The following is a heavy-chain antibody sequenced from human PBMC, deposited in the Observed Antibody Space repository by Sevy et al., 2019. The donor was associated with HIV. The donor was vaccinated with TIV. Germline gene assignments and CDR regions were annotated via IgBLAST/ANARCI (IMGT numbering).Heavy chain of an antibody. V-gene: IGHV3-23*01. J-gene: IGHJ4*02. CDR3: AKDFLSPNYYGTQFDF. Sequence: GGSLRLSCATSGFTFNSYAMSWVRQAPGKGLEWVSTISTGGGFTYYADSVKGRFIISRDNFNNILFLQMNSIRADDTAMYYCAKDFLSPNYYGTQFDFWGQGTVVTVSS. CDR2: ISTGGGFT. CDR1: GFTFNSYA. D-gene: IGHD3-10*01.